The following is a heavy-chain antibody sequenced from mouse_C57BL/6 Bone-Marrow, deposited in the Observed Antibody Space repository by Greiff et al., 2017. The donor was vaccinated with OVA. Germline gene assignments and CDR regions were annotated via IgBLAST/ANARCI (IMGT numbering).Heavy chain of an antibody. J-gene: IGHJ2*01. CDR2: INYDGSST. D-gene: IGHD1-1*01. CDR1: GFTFSDYY. V-gene: IGHV5-16*01. Sequence: DVKLVESEGGLVQPGSSMKLSCTASGFTFSDYYMAWVRQVPEKGLEWVANINYDGSSTYYLDSLKSRFIISRDNAKNILYLQMSSLKSEDTATYYCARARIYYYGSSLDYWGQGTTLTVSS. CDR3: ARARIYYYGSSLDY.